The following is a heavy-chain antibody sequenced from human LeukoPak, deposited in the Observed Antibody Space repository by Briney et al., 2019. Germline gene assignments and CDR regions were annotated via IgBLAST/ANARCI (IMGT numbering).Heavy chain of an antibody. Sequence: GGSLRLSCAASGFTVSSNYMSWVRQAPGKGLEWVSVIYSGGSTYYADSVKGRLTISRDNAKNSLYLQMNSLRAEDTAVYYCARDRSVVVPAAMDDYWGQGTLVTVSS. D-gene: IGHD2-2*01. CDR2: IYSGGST. CDR3: ARDRSVVVPAAMDDY. V-gene: IGHV3-66*01. CDR1: GFTVSSNY. J-gene: IGHJ4*02.